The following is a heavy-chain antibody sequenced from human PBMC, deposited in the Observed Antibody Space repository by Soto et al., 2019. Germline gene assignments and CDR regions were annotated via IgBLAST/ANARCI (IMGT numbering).Heavy chain of an antibody. CDR3: ARLTGGTYLSFYYYIGV. J-gene: IGHJ6*03. D-gene: IGHD2-8*02. CDR1: GGSISGYY. CDR2: IYYSGTT. V-gene: IGHV4-59*01. Sequence: QVQLQESGPGLVKPSETLSLTCTVSGGSISGYYWSWIRQAPGKGLEWIGYIYYSGTTNYDPSLNSRVTMSVDTSKNQFSLKLSSVTTADTAVYYCARLTGGTYLSFYYYIGVWGKGTTVTVSS.